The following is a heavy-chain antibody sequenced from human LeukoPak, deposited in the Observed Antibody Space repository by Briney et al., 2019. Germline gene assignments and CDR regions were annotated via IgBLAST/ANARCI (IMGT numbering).Heavy chain of an antibody. CDR3: ARIEWELLGVLDY. V-gene: IGHV4-59*01. Sequence: SETLSLTCTVSGGSISNYYWSWIRQPPGKGLEWIGYIYYSGSTNYNPSLKSRVTISVDTSKNQFSLKLSSVTAADTAVYYCARIEWELLGVLDYWGQGTLVTVSS. D-gene: IGHD1-26*01. J-gene: IGHJ4*02. CDR2: IYYSGST. CDR1: GGSISNYY.